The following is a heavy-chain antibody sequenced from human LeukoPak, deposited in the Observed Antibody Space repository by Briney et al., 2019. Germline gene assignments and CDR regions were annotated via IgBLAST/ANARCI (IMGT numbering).Heavy chain of an antibody. CDR1: GGTFSSYA. V-gene: IGHV1-69*13. D-gene: IGHD6-19*01. CDR2: IIPIFGTA. CDR3: AAQGIAVAGTRDDAFDI. J-gene: IGHJ3*02. Sequence: SVKVSCKASGGTFSSYAISWVRQAPGQGLEWMGGIIPIFGTANYAQKFQGRVTITADESTSTAYMELSSLRSEDTAVYYCAAQGIAVAGTRDDAFDIWGQGTMVTVSS.